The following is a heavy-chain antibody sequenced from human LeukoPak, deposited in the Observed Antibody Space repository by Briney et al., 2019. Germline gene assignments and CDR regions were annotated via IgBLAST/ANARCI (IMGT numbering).Heavy chain of an antibody. D-gene: IGHD6-13*01. V-gene: IGHV4-59*01. CDR2: ISHTGIT. CDR1: GASISNYY. J-gene: IGHJ4*02. CDR3: ARFRAAADHPDS. Sequence: SETLSLTSTVSGASISNYYWSWIRQPPGKGLEWIGYISHTGITNYNPSLESRVIISADTSRNQFSLKLTSMTAADTAVYYCARFRAAADHPDSWGEGTLVTVSS.